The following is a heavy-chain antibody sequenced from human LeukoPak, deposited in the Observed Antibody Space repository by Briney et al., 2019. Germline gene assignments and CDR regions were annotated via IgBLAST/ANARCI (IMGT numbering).Heavy chain of an antibody. D-gene: IGHD3-3*01. CDR2: INPNSGGT. CDR1: GYTFTGCY. CDR3: ARVVTIFGVVIGEGGWFDP. Sequence: ASVKVSCKASGYTFTGCYMHWVRQAPGQGLEWMGWINPNSGGTNYAQKFQGRVTMTRDTSISTAYMELRSLRSDDTAVYYCARVVTIFGVVIGEGGWFDPWGQGTLVTVSS. J-gene: IGHJ5*02. V-gene: IGHV1-2*02.